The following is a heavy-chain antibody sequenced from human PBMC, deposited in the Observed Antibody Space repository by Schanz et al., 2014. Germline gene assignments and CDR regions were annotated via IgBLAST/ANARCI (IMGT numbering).Heavy chain of an antibody. Sequence: EVQLVESGGGLVQPGGSLRLSCAASGFTFTTNAMSWVRHPPGKGLEWVSAISESSTYKYYADSVKGRFTISRDNAKNSLYLQMNSLRADDTAVYFCARDRAYDSSGRPTGVDYWGQGILVTVSS. D-gene: IGHD3-22*01. V-gene: IGHV3-21*01. CDR3: ARDRAYDSSGRPTGVDY. CDR2: ISESSTYK. CDR1: GFTFTTNA. J-gene: IGHJ4*02.